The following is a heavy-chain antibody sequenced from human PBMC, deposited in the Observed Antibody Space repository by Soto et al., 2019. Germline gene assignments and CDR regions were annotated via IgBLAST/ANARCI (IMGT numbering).Heavy chain of an antibody. J-gene: IGHJ5*02. CDR1: GGSFSGYY. D-gene: IGHD4-17*01. V-gene: IGHV4-34*01. CDR3: ARVISFYGDYDWFDP. Sequence: SETLSLTCAVYGGSFSGYYWTWIRQPPGTGLEWIGEINHSGSTNYNPSLKSRVTISVDTSKNQFSLKLTSVTAADTAVYYCARVISFYGDYDWFDPWGQATLVTVSS. CDR2: INHSGST.